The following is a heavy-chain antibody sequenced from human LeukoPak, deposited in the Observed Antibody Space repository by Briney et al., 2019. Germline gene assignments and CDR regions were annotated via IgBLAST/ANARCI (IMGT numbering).Heavy chain of an antibody. CDR2: ISHDGSKK. J-gene: IGHJ4*02. D-gene: IGHD2-15*01. CDR1: GFTFSSYG. V-gene: IGHV3-30*18. CDR3: AKDRGPWVTVVAFDY. Sequence: PGRSLRLSCAASGFTFSSYGIHWVRQAPGKGLEWVALISHDGSKKYYADSVKGRFTISRDNSKNTLYLQMNSLRAEDTAVYYCAKDRGPWVTVVAFDYWGQGTLVTVSS.